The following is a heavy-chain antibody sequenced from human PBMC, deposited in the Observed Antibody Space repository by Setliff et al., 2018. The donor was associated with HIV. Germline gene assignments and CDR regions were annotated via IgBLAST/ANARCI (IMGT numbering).Heavy chain of an antibody. CDR3: ASAPPDIVATSDYWYFDV. CDR1: RGTFNRYT. Sequence: ASVKVSCKASRGTFNRYTISRVRQAPGQGLEWMGGIIPMYGTTKYAKKFQGRVTLTADESTSTAYMELSGLKSEDTALYYCASAPPDIVATSDYWYFDVWGRGTLVTVSS. CDR2: IIPMYGTT. J-gene: IGHJ2*01. V-gene: IGHV1-69*13. D-gene: IGHD5-12*01.